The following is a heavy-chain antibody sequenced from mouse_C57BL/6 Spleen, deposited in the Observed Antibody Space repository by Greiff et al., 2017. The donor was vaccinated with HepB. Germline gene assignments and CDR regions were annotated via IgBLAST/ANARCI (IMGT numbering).Heavy chain of an antibody. J-gene: IGHJ4*01. CDR2: INPSTGGT. CDR1: GYSFTGYY. V-gene: IGHV1-43*01. CDR3: ASSWTLYAMDY. Sequence: EVQLQQSGPELVKPGASVKISCKASGYSFTGYYMHWVKQSSEKSLEWIGEINPSTGGTSYNQKLKGKATLTVDKSSSTAYMQLKSLTSEDSAVYYCASSWTLYAMDYWGQGTSVTVSS.